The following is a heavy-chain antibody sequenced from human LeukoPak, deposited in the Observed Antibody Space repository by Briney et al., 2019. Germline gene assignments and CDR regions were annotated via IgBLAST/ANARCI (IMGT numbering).Heavy chain of an antibody. Sequence: PGRSLRLSCAASGFTFDDYAMHWVRQAPGKGLEWVSGISWNSGSIGYADSLKGRFTISRDNAKNSLYLQMDSLRAEDTALYYCAKGSYGIDYWGPGTPVTVSP. CDR1: GFTFDDYA. D-gene: IGHD5-18*01. CDR2: ISWNSGSI. J-gene: IGHJ4*02. V-gene: IGHV3-9*01. CDR3: AKGSYGIDY.